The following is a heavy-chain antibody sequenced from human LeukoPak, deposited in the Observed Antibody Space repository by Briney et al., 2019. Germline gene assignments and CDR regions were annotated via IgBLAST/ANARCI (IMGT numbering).Heavy chain of an antibody. CDR3: AKGSGGSYYGYFDY. Sequence: GGSLRLSCAASGFTFSSFGMHWVRQAPGKGLEWVAVISYDGGANYYADSVKGRFTISRDNSMHTLYLQMSSLRAEDTAVYYCAKGSGGSYYGYFDYWGQGTLVTVSS. CDR2: ISYDGGAN. D-gene: IGHD1-26*01. V-gene: IGHV3-30*18. J-gene: IGHJ4*02. CDR1: GFTFSSFG.